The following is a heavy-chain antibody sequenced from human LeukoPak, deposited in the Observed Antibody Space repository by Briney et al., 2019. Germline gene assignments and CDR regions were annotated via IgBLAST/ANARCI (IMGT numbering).Heavy chain of an antibody. CDR2: VSYRGST. Sequence: SETLSLTCNVSGGSISSGSYYWSWIRQHPEMGLEWIGYVSYRGSTNYNPSLKSRLIISVDTSKNQFSLKLSSVTAADTAVYYCVRVSGRYCSSTACYTGGYFDCWGQGTLVTVSS. CDR1: GGSISSGSYY. D-gene: IGHD2-2*02. CDR3: VRVSGRYCSSTACYTGGYFDC. J-gene: IGHJ4*02. V-gene: IGHV4-31*03.